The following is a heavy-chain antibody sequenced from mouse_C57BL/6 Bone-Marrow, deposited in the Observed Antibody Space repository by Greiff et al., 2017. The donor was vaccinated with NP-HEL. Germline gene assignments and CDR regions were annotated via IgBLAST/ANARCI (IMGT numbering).Heavy chain of an antibody. V-gene: IGHV1-75*01. CDR2: IFPGSGST. D-gene: IGHD1-1*01. CDR1: GYTFTDYY. CDR3: ARSITTVVAAYYFDY. J-gene: IGHJ2*01. Sequence: QVQLQQSGPELVKPGASVKISCKASGYTFTDYYINWVKQRPGQGLEWIGWIFPGSGSTYYNEKFKGKATLTVDKSSSTAYMLLSSLTSEDSAVYFCARSITTVVAAYYFDYWGQGTTLTVSS.